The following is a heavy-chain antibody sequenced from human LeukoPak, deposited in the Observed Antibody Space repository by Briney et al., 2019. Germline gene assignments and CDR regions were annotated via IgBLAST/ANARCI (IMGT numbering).Heavy chain of an antibody. V-gene: IGHV3-9*01. J-gene: IGHJ4*02. D-gene: IGHD3-10*01. CDR2: ISWNSGSI. Sequence: GGSLRLSCAASGFTFDDYAMHWVRQAPGKCLEWVSGISWNSGSIGYADSVKGRFTISRDNAKNSLYLQMNSLRAEDTALYYCAKATSSGSYYDVGFYYFDYWGQGTLVTVSS. CDR3: AKATSSGSYYDVGFYYFDY. CDR1: GFTFDDYA.